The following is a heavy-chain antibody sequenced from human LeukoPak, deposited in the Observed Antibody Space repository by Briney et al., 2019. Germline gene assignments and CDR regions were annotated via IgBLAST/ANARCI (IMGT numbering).Heavy chain of an antibody. CDR3: ARSRLGIVGATRYNWFDP. J-gene: IGHJ5*02. V-gene: IGHV4-34*01. D-gene: IGHD1-26*01. CDR1: GGSFSGYY. Sequence: PSETLSLTCAVYGGSFSGYYWSWIRQPPGKGVEWIGEINHSGSTNYNPSLKSRGTISVDTSKNQYSLKLGSVTAADTAVYYCARSRLGIVGATRYNWFDPWGQGTMVTVSS. CDR2: INHSGST.